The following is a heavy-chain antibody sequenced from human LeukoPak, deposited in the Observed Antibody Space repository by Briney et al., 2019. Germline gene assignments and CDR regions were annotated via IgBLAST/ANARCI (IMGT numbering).Heavy chain of an antibody. V-gene: IGHV4-39*02. CDR3: ARDWGGSPFDY. CDR1: GGSISSSGYY. J-gene: IGHJ4*02. CDR2: IYYSGTT. Sequence: PSETLSLTCSVSGGSISSSGYYWNWIRQPPGKGLEWVGSIYYSGTTYYNSSLKSRVTISEDTSKNRFSLMLTSVTAADTAVYYCARDWGGSPFDYWGQGTLVTVSS. D-gene: IGHD2-21*01.